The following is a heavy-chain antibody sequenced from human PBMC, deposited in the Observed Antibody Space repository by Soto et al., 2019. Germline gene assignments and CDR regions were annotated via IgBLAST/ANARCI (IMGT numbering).Heavy chain of an antibody. J-gene: IGHJ4*02. CDR3: VKSRGGNNFDFFD. V-gene: IGHV3-64D*06. Sequence: GGTLRLCCSASGFTFSSYAMHWVRQAPGKGLEYVSGVRGNGDPPFYADSVKGRFTISRDNSKNTLYLQMSGLSADDTAVYYCVKSRGGNNFDFFDWGQGALVTVSS. CDR1: GFTFSSYA. CDR2: VRGNGDPP. D-gene: IGHD5-12*01.